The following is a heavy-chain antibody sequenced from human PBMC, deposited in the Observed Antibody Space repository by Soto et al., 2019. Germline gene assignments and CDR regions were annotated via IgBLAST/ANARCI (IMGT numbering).Heavy chain of an antibody. D-gene: IGHD6-13*01. V-gene: IGHV4-31*03. CDR2: IYYSGST. Sequence: QVQLQESGPGPVKPSQTLSLTCTVSGGSISSGGYYWSWIRQHPGKGLEWIGYIYYSGSTYYNPSLKSRVTISVDTSKNQFSLKLSSVTAADTAVYYCARAFTAAGTGQDAFDIWGQGTMVTVSS. CDR1: GGSISSGGYY. CDR3: ARAFTAAGTGQDAFDI. J-gene: IGHJ3*02.